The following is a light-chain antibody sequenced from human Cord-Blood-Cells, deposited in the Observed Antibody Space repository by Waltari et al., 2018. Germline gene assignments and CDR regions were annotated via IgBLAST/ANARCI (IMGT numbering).Light chain of an antibody. V-gene: IGLV2-11*01. Sequence: QSALTQPRSVSGSPGQSVTISCTGTSSDVGGYNYVSWHPQHPGKAPKLMIYDVSKRPSGVPDRFSGSKSGNTASLTISGLQAEDEADYYCCSYAGSYTYVVFGGGTKLTVL. CDR2: DVS. CDR3: CSYAGSYTYVV. CDR1: SSDVGGYNY. J-gene: IGLJ2*01.